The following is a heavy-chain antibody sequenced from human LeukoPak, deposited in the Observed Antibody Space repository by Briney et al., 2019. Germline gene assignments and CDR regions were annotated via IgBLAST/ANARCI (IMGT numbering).Heavy chain of an antibody. CDR1: GGTFSSYA. Sequence: SVKVSCKASGGTFSSYAISWVRQAPGQGLEWMGGIIPIFGTANYAQKFQGRVTITADESTSTASMELSSLRSEDTAVYYCARDLGEDSSGYYGYWGQGTLVTVSS. D-gene: IGHD3-22*01. CDR2: IIPIFGTA. CDR3: ARDLGEDSSGYYGY. J-gene: IGHJ4*02. V-gene: IGHV1-69*13.